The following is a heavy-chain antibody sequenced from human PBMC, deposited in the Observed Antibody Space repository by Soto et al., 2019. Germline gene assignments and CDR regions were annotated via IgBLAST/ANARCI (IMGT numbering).Heavy chain of an antibody. CDR2: ISYDGSNK. Sequence: QVQLVESGGGVVQPGRSLRLSCAASGFTFSSYAMHWVRQAPGKGLEWVAVISYDGSNKYYADSVKGRFTISRDNSKNTLYLQMNSLRAEDTAVYYCARDGGPTHYYGMDVWGQGTTVTVSS. CDR1: GFTFSSYA. CDR3: ARDGGPTHYYGMDV. J-gene: IGHJ6*02. V-gene: IGHV3-30-3*01. D-gene: IGHD2-15*01.